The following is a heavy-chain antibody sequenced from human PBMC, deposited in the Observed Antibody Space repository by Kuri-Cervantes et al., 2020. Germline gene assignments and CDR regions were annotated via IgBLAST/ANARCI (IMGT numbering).Heavy chain of an antibody. J-gene: IGHJ6*03. V-gene: IGHV3-74*01. CDR3: ARGRYCSAGSCYNYYYYYNMDV. CDR2: INSDGSST. D-gene: IGHD2-15*01. CDR1: GFTFSNYW. Sequence: GGSLRLSCAASGFTFSNYWMHWVRQAPGKGLVWVSRINSDGSSTSYADSVEGRFTISRDNAKNTLYLQMNSLRAEDTAVYYCARGRYCSAGSCYNYYYYYNMDVWGKGTTVTVSS.